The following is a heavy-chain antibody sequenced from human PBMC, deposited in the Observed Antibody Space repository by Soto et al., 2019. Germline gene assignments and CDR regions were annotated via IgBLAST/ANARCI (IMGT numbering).Heavy chain of an antibody. D-gene: IGHD6-13*01. Sequence: QVQLVQSGAEVKKPGASVKVSCKASGYTFTSYDINWVRQATGQGLEWMGWMNPNSGNTGYAQKFQGRVTMPRNTSISTAYRELSSLRSEDTAVYYCARDKDSSSWYWFGPWGQGTLVTVSS. V-gene: IGHV1-8*01. CDR2: MNPNSGNT. J-gene: IGHJ5*02. CDR1: GYTFTSYD. CDR3: ARDKDSSSWYWFGP.